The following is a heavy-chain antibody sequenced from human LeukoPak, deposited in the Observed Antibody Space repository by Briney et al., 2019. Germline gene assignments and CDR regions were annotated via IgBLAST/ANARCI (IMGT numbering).Heavy chain of an antibody. V-gene: IGHV4-34*01. D-gene: IGHD3-22*01. CDR3: ARGRSAYYYDSSGRRPDAFDI. Sequence: SETLSLTCAVYGGSLSGYYWSWIRQPPGKGLEWIGEINHSGSTNYNPSLKGRVTISVDTSKNQSSLKLSSVTAADTAVYYCARGRSAYYYDSSGRRPDAFDIWGQGTMVTVSS. CDR2: INHSGST. J-gene: IGHJ3*02. CDR1: GGSLSGYY.